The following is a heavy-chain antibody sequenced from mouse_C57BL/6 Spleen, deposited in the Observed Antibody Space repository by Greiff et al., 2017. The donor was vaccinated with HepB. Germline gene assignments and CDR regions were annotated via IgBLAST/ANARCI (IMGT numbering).Heavy chain of an antibody. CDR3: ARKRQPGGFAY. D-gene: IGHD6-1*01. CDR2: ISSGSSTI. J-gene: IGHJ3*01. V-gene: IGHV5-17*01. CDR1: GFTFSDYG. Sequence: VHLVESGGGLVKPGGSLKLSCAASGFTFSDYGMHWVRQAPEKGLEWVAYISSGSSTIYYADTVKGRFTISRDNAKNTLFLQMTSLRSEDTAMYYCARKRQPGGFAYWGQGTLVTVSA.